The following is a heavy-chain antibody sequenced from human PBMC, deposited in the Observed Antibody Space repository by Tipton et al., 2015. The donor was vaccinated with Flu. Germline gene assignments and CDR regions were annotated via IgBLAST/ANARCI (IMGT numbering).Heavy chain of an antibody. Sequence: TLSLTCAVYGGSFSGYYWSWVHQPPGKGLEWIGEINHRGSTNYNASLKSRVTISVDTSKKQFSLRLSSVTAADTAVYYCARLASFSGWSDYWGQGALVTVSS. CDR1: GGSFSGYY. V-gene: IGHV4-34*01. CDR3: ARLASFSGWSDY. CDR2: INHRGST. J-gene: IGHJ4*02. D-gene: IGHD6-19*01.